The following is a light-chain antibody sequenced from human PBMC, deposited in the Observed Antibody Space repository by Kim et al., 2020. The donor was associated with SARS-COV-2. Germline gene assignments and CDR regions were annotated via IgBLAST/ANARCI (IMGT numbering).Light chain of an antibody. J-gene: IGLJ3*02. CDR3: SSYAGSKNGV. Sequence: QSALTQPPSASGSPGQSVTISCTGSSSDIGSYDYVSWYQQYPGKAPKLIIYDVTKRPSGVPDRFSGSKSANTASLTVSGLQPEDEADYYCSSYAGSKNGVFGGGTQLTVL. CDR2: DVT. CDR1: SSDIGSYDY. V-gene: IGLV2-8*01.